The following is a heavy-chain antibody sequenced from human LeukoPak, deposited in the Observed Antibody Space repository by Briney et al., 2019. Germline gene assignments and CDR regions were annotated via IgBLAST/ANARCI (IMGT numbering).Heavy chain of an antibody. Sequence: PGGSLRLSCAASGFTFSSYSMNWVRQAPGKGLEWVSYISSSSSTIYYADSVKGRFTISRDNAKNSLYLQMNSLRDEDTAVYYCARHWNYLIRRYYYYYGMDVWGQGTTVTVSS. CDR1: GFTFSSYS. D-gene: IGHD1-7*01. J-gene: IGHJ6*02. CDR3: ARHWNYLIRRYYYYYGMDV. V-gene: IGHV3-48*02. CDR2: ISSSSSTI.